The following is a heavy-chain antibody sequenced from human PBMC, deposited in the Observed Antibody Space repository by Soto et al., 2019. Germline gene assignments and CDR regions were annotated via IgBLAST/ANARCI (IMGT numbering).Heavy chain of an antibody. CDR2: IWYDGSNK. Sequence: PGGSLRLSCAASGFTFSSYGMHWVRQAPGKGLAWVAVIWYDGSNKYYADSVKGRFTISRDNSTNTLYLQMNSLRAEDTAVYYCARDGYCSGASRYSVPVFDYWGQGTLVTVSS. CDR1: GFTFSSYG. CDR3: ARDGYCSGASRYSVPVFDY. J-gene: IGHJ4*02. D-gene: IGHD2-15*01. V-gene: IGHV3-33*01.